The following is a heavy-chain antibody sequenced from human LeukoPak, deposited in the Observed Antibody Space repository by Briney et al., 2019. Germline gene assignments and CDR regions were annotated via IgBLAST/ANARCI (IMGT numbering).Heavy chain of an antibody. CDR3: ARTTAMVTIFAY. CDR2: INAGNGNT. J-gene: IGHJ4*02. Sequence: ASVTVSCTASGYTFTSYAMHWVRQAPGQRLEWMGWINAGNGNTKYSQKFQGRVTITRDTSASTAYMELSSLRSEDTAVYYCARTTAMVTIFAYWGQGTLVTVSS. D-gene: IGHD5-18*01. V-gene: IGHV1-3*01. CDR1: GYTFTSYA.